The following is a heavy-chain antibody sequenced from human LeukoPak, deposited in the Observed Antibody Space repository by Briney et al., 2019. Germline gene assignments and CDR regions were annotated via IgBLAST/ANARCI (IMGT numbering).Heavy chain of an antibody. Sequence: PGGSLRLSCAASGLTFSNYWMHWVRQAPGKGLVWVSRINSDGSDTRYADSVKGRFTISRDNAKNTLYLQMNSLRAEDTAVYYCARFGQLLDYWGQGTLVTVSS. CDR3: ARFGQLLDY. J-gene: IGHJ4*02. CDR1: GLTFSNYW. D-gene: IGHD3-16*01. V-gene: IGHV3-74*01. CDR2: INSDGSDT.